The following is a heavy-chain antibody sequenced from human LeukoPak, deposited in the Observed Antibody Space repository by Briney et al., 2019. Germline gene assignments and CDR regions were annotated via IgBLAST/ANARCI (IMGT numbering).Heavy chain of an antibody. J-gene: IGHJ4*02. Sequence: SQTLSLTCAVSGGSISSSNWWSWVRQPPGRGLEWIGEIYHSGSTNYNPSLKSRVTISVDTSKNQFSLKLSSVTAADTAVYYCARQGIQLWTQTPFDYWGQGTLVTVSS. V-gene: IGHV4-4*02. D-gene: IGHD5-18*01. CDR3: ARQGIQLWTQTPFDY. CDR1: GGSISSSNW. CDR2: IYHSGST.